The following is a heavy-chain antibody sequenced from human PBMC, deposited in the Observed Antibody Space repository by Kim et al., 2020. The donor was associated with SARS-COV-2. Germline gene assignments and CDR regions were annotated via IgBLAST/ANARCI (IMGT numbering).Heavy chain of an antibody. CDR2: IYSSGST. V-gene: IGHV4-59*08. Sequence: SETLSLTCTVSGGSVNNYFWSWIRQTPEKGLEWIGYIYSSGSTNYNPSLKSRLTISIDASKNQVSLKLSSASAADTAVYYCARHPGDVLKGGFDYWGQGILVTVSS. CDR3: ARHPGDVLKGGFDY. J-gene: IGHJ4*02. D-gene: IGHD3-9*01. CDR1: GGSVNNYF.